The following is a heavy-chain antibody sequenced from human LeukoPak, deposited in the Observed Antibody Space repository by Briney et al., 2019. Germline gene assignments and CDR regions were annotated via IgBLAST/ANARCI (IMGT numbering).Heavy chain of an antibody. J-gene: IGHJ6*04. D-gene: IGHD3-16*01. V-gene: IGHV3-7*01. CDR1: GFTFSRYW. CDR3: VRESDVWVGPGIGRPLDV. CDR2: IKEDGTDK. Sequence: QSGGSLRLSCAASGFTFSRYWMSWVRQAPGRGLEWVAHIKEDGTDKQYVDSVKGRFTISRDNAKNSVSLQMDGLRAEDTAVYHCVRESDVWVGPGIGRPLDVWGKGTTVTVSS.